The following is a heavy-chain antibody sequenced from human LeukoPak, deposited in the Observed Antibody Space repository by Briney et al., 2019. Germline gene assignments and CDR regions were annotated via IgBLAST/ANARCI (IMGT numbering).Heavy chain of an antibody. V-gene: IGHV3-20*04. CDR1: GFTFDDYG. Sequence: GGSLRLSCAASGFTFDDYGMSWVRQAPGKGLEWVSGINWNGGSTGYADSVKGRFTIPRDSAKNSLYLQMNSLRAEDTALCYCARGGRDPYYFDYWGQGTLVTVSS. CDR2: INWNGGST. CDR3: ARGGRDPYYFDY. J-gene: IGHJ4*02. D-gene: IGHD5-24*01.